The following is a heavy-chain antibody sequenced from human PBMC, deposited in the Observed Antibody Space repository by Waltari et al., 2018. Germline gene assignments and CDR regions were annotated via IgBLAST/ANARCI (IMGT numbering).Heavy chain of an antibody. CDR3: VRQRPLFDYYGSKVNPQEIDL. CDR2: TSPGPSDT. V-gene: IGHV5-51*01. J-gene: IGHJ1*01. D-gene: IGHD3-10*01. Sequence: EVQLAQSGPELKKPGETLKISCQASGYIFSNSWIGWVRQVPGKGLEWLGITSPGPSDTTYSPSFHGRITISADKSINTAYLQWRSLQASDTAMYYCVRQRPLFDYYGSKVNPQEIDLWRHGTLATVSS. CDR1: GYIFSNSW.